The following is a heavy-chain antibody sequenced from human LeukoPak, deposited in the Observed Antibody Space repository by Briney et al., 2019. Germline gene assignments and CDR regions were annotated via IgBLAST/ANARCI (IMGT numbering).Heavy chain of an antibody. V-gene: IGHV1-2*02. CDR3: ARNGYSLDY. CDR2: INPNSGGT. CDR1: GYSFTYYY. Sequence: ASVKVSCTPSGYSFTYYYIHWVRQAPGQGLEWMGWINPNSGGTNYAQKFQGRVTVTRDTSISTAYMELSRLRSDDTAVYYCARNGYSLDYWGQGTLVTVSS. J-gene: IGHJ4*02. D-gene: IGHD5-18*01.